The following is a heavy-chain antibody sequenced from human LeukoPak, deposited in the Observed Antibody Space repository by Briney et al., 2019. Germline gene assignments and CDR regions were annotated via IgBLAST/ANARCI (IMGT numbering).Heavy chain of an antibody. V-gene: IGHV1-2*06. Sequence: ASVKVSCKASGYTFTGYYMHWVRQAPGQGLEWMGRINPNSGGTNYAQKFQGRVTMTRATSISTAYMELSRLRSDDTAVYYCASGRGSSGSQEAFDYWGQGTLVTVSS. D-gene: IGHD6-19*01. CDR2: INPNSGGT. CDR1: GYTFTGYY. J-gene: IGHJ4*02. CDR3: ASGRGSSGSQEAFDY.